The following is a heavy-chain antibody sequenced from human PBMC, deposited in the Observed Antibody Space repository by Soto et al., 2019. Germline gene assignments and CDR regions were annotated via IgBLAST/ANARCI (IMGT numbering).Heavy chain of an antibody. CDR2: ISSSSSTI. CDR3: ASMGELSWDAFDI. Sequence: GGSLRLSCAASGFTFSSYSMNWVRQAPGKGLEWVSYISSSSSTIYYADSVKGRFTISSDNAKNSLYLQMNSLRAEDTAVYYCASMGELSWDAFDIWGQGTMVTVSS. D-gene: IGHD3-16*02. J-gene: IGHJ3*02. CDR1: GFTFSSYS. V-gene: IGHV3-48*01.